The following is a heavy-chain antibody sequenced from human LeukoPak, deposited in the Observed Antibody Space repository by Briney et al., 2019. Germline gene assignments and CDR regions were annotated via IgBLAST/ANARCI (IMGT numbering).Heavy chain of an antibody. V-gene: IGHV1-8*01. J-gene: IGHJ6*02. Sequence: GASVKVSCKASGYTFTSYDINWVRQATGQGLEWMGWMNPNSGNTGYAQKFQGRVTMTRNTSISTAYMELSSPRSEDTAVYYCARGPYDILTGYYLLYYYYYGMDVWGQGTTVTVSS. CDR2: MNPNSGNT. CDR1: GYTFTSYD. CDR3: ARGPYDILTGYYLLYYYYYGMDV. D-gene: IGHD3-9*01.